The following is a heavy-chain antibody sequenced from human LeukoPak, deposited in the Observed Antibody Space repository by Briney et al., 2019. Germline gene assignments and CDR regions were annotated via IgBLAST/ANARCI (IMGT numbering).Heavy chain of an antibody. CDR3: ARTHQYYYDSSGAASAFDI. D-gene: IGHD3-22*01. V-gene: IGHV4-59*01. CDR1: CGSIGSYY. CDR2: IDYSGST. Sequence: PSESLSLTCTVSCGSIGSYYWSWIRQPPGKGLEWIAYIDYSGSTNYNPYLKSRVTISVDTSKNQHSLKLSSVTAADTDVYYCARTHQYYYDSSGAASAFDIWGQGTMVTVSS. J-gene: IGHJ3*02.